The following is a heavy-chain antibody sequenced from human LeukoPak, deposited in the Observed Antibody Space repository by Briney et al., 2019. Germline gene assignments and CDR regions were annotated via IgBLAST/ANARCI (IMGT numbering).Heavy chain of an antibody. J-gene: IGHJ6*03. CDR1: GFTFSSYT. CDR2: ISYDGSDK. CDR3: VRDNPPDCSSTSCYKGFYYYYMDV. V-gene: IGHV3-30*04. Sequence: GGSLSLSCAASGFTFSSYTMHWVRQAPGKGLEWVAIISYDGSDKYYADSVKGRFTISRDNFKNTLYLQMNSLRAEDTAVYYCVRDNPPDCSSTSCYKGFYYYYMDVWGKGTTVTVSS. D-gene: IGHD2-2*02.